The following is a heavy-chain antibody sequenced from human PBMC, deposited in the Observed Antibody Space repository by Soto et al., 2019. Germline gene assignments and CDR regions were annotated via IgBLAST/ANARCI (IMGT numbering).Heavy chain of an antibody. V-gene: IGHV4-31*02. D-gene: IGHD2-2*01. CDR2: IYYSGST. J-gene: IGHJ6*02. Sequence: NPSETLSLTCTVSGGSISSGGYYWSWIRQHPERGLEWIGYIYYSGSTYYNPSLKSRLTISVDTSKNQFSLNLSSVTAADTAMYYCARSGKTDIVVVPVAPYYYYGMDVWGQGTTVTVSS. CDR1: GGSISSGGYY. CDR3: ARSGKTDIVVVPVAPYYYYGMDV.